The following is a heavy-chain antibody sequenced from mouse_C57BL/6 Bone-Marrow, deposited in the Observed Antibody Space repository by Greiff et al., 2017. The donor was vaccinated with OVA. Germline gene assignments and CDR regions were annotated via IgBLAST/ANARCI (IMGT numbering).Heavy chain of an antibody. CDR3: TRALYGSSLYWYFDV. CDR2: ISSGGDYI. D-gene: IGHD1-1*01. V-gene: IGHV5-9-1*02. J-gene: IGHJ1*03. Sequence: EVKLVESGEGLVKPGGSLKLSCAASGFTFSSYAMSWVRQTPEKRLEWVAYISSGGDYIYYADTVKGRFTISRDNARNTLYLQMSSLKSEDTAMYYCTRALYGSSLYWYFDVWGTGTTVTVSS. CDR1: GFTFSSYA.